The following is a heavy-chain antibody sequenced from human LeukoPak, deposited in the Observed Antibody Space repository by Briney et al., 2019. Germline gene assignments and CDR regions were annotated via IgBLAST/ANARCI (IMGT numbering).Heavy chain of an antibody. CDR3: ARDRTEDSYYYYYYYMDV. CDR1: GGSISSYY. V-gene: IGHV4-4*07. Sequence: SETLSLTCTVSGGSISSYYWSWLRQPAGKGLEWIGRIYTSGSTNYNPSLKSRVTMSVDTSKNQFSLKLSSVTAADTAVYYCARDRTEDSYYYYYYYMDVWGKGTTVTVSS. J-gene: IGHJ6*03. CDR2: IYTSGST. D-gene: IGHD3/OR15-3a*01.